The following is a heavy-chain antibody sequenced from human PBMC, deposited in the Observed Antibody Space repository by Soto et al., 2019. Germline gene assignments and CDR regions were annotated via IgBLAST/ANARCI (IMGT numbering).Heavy chain of an antibody. V-gene: IGHV4-59*08. J-gene: IGHJ4*02. CDR3: ARQRTTVVTQAYFDH. Sequence: KPSETLSLTCTISGGSPNYYYWTWIRQPPGKVLEWIGNIDNSGTTNYNPSLKSRVTISIDTSKNQFSLKLSSVTATDTAVYYCARQRTTVVTQAYFDHWGQGALVTVSS. D-gene: IGHD2-21*02. CDR2: IDNSGTT. CDR1: GGSPNYYY.